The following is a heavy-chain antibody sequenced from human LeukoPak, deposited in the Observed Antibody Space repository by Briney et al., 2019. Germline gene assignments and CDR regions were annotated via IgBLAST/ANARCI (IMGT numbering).Heavy chain of an antibody. CDR2: ISGSDDNI. V-gene: IGHV3-11*01. Sequence: GGSLRLSCAASGFTFSDYYMSWIRQAPGKGLEWVSYISGSDDNIYYADSVKGRFTVSRDNSKNTLYLQMNSLRAEDTAVYYCAKGSLGYYYYMDVWGKGTTVTVSS. J-gene: IGHJ6*03. CDR3: AKGSLGYYYYMDV. CDR1: GFTFSDYY. D-gene: IGHD5/OR15-5a*01.